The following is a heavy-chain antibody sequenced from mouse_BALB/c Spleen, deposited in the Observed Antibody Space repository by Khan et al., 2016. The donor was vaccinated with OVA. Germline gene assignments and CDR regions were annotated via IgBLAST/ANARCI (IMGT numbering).Heavy chain of an antibody. V-gene: IGHV9-4*02. CDR3: ARGGAAYYRNDGGAMDY. Sequence: QSGPELKKPGETVRISCKASGYTFTTAGMQWVQKMPGKGLKWIGWINTHSGVPKYAEDFKGRFVFSLETSASTAYLQITNLKNEDTATYFCARGGAAYYRNDGGAMDYWGQGTSVTVSS. D-gene: IGHD2-14*01. CDR2: INTHSGVP. CDR1: GYTFTTAG. J-gene: IGHJ4*01.